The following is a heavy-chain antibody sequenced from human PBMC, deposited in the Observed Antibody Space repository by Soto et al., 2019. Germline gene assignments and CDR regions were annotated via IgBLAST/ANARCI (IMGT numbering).Heavy chain of an antibody. D-gene: IGHD3-10*02. CDR2: INAANGNT. CDR1: GYTFTDYA. J-gene: IGHJ4*02. Sequence: QVQLVQSGAEVKKPGASVWVSCKASGYTFTDYAIHWVRQAPGQRLEWMGWINAANGNTRYSQKFQDRVTITRDTSANTAYMELRSLRSEDTAVYYCARDLLLGDSPWGDWGQGILVTVSS. V-gene: IGHV1-3*01. CDR3: ARDLLLGDSPWGD.